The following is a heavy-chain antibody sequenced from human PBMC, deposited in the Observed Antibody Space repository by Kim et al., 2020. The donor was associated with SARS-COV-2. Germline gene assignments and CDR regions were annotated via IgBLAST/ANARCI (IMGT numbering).Heavy chain of an antibody. V-gene: IGHV3-30*02. J-gene: IGHJ5*02. CDR1: GFTFSSHA. CDR3: AKDIRFDSSGYFDL. D-gene: IGHD3-22*01. Sequence: GGSLRLSCAASGFTFSSHAMHWVRQAPGKGLEWVALIWNDGSYKNYAESVKGRFTISRDYSNNRLYLEMSSLRAKDTAVYHCAKDIRFDSSGYFDLWGQG. CDR2: IWNDGSYK.